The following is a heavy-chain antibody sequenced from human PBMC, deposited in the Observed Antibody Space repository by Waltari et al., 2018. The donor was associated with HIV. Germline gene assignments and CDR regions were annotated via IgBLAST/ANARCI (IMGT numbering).Heavy chain of an antibody. V-gene: IGHV3-33*01. D-gene: IGHD2-8*01. CDR3: ARDDQKWPRASFDH. Sequence: QGQLVESGGGVVQPGRSLRPSCTAPGLSFISHGMHWVRQTPGKGLELVAVIWFGGTHADYADSVDGRFTISRYNTNNTLYLQMNSLIPDDAAVYYCARDDQKWPRASFDHWGLGTQVTVSS. CDR1: GLSFISHG. CDR2: IWFGGTHA. J-gene: IGHJ4*02.